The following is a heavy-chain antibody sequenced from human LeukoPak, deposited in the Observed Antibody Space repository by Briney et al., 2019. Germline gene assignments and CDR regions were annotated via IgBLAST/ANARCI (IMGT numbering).Heavy chain of an antibody. J-gene: IGHJ4*02. Sequence: GGSLRLSCAASGFTFSSYSMNWVRQAPGKGLECVSYISSSGSTVYYADSVKGRFTISRDNAKNSLYLQMISLRDEDTAVYYCAGTVTTSYFDYWAREPWSPSPQ. D-gene: IGHD4-11*01. CDR3: AGTVTTSYFDY. V-gene: IGHV3-48*02. CDR1: GFTFSSYS. CDR2: ISSSGSTV.